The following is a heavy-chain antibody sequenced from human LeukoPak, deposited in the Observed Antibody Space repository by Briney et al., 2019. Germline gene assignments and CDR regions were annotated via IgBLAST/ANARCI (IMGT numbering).Heavy chain of an antibody. CDR1: GGTFSSYA. D-gene: IGHD3-10*01. CDR2: IIPILGTA. Sequence: SVKVSCKASGGTFSSYAISWVRQAPGQGLEWMGGIIPILGTANYAQKFQGRVTIAADKSTSTAYMELSSLRSEDTAVYYCASAAASYGSGSYVDYWGQGTLVTVSS. J-gene: IGHJ4*02. CDR3: ASAAASYGSGSYVDY. V-gene: IGHV1-69*10.